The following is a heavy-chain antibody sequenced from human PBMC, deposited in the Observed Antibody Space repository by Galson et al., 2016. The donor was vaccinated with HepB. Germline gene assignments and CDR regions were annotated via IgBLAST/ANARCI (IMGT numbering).Heavy chain of an antibody. CDR1: GYTFSGYY. CDR3: ARGRDYMGRRGFDY. CDR2: INPNSGAA. J-gene: IGHJ4*02. Sequence: SVKVSCKASGYTFSGYYLHWVRQAPGQGLEWMGRINPNSGAANFAQKFQGRVTMTRDTSITTVDIELSSLTSDDTAVYSCARGRDYMGRRGFDYWGRGTLVTVSS. D-gene: IGHD3-10*01. V-gene: IGHV1-2*06.